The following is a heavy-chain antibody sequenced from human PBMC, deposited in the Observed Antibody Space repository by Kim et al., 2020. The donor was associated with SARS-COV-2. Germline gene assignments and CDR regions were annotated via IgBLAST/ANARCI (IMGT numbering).Heavy chain of an antibody. Sequence: GESLKISCKGSGYSFTSYWISWVRQMPGKGLEWMGRIDPSDSYTNYSPSFQGHVTISADKSISTAYLQWSSLKASDTAMYYCARTEATGGDSEYFQHWGQGTLVTVSS. CDR2: IDPSDSYT. D-gene: IGHD3-16*01. V-gene: IGHV5-10-1*01. CDR3: ARTEATGGDSEYFQH. J-gene: IGHJ1*01. CDR1: GYSFTSYW.